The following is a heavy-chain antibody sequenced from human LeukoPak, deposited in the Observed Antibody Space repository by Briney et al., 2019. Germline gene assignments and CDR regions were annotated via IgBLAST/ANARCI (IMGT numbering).Heavy chain of an antibody. V-gene: IGHV3-49*03. D-gene: IGHD3-9*01. CDR2: IRSKAYGGTT. CDR3: TRRALTGLDYGNPLDY. Sequence: GGSLRLSCTASGFTFGDYAMSWFRQAPGKGLEWVGFIRSKAYGGTTEYAASVKGRFTISRDDSKSIAYLQMNSLKTGDTAVYYCTRRALTGLDYGNPLDYWGQGTLVTVSS. CDR1: GFTFGDYA. J-gene: IGHJ4*02.